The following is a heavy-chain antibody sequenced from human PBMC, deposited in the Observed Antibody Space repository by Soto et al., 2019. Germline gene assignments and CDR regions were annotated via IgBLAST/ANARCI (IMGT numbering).Heavy chain of an antibody. CDR1: GYTFISYY. D-gene: IGHD3-3*01. J-gene: IGHJ4*02. Sequence: APVKRCWEAPGYTFISYYMQWLRQAPGKGLEWMGGFDPEDGETIYAQKFQGRVTMTEDTSTDTAYMELSSLRSEDKVVYYCARAIFGVVIQFDYWGQGTLVTVSS. CDR3: ARAIFGVVIQFDY. CDR2: FDPEDGET. V-gene: IGHV1-24*01.